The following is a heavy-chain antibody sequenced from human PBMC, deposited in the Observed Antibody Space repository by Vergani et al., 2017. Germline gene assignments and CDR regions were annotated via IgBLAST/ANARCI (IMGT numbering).Heavy chain of an antibody. Sequence: QVQLVQSGAEVKKPGSSVKVSCKASGGTFSSYDISWVRQAPGQGLEWMGGIIPIFGTANYAQKFQGRVTITADKSTSTAYMELSSLRSEDTAVYYCSRVGASNDAFDIWGQGTMVTVSS. CDR1: GGTFSSYD. V-gene: IGHV1-69*06. CDR3: SRVGASNDAFDI. J-gene: IGHJ3*02. CDR2: IIPIFGTA. D-gene: IGHD1-26*01.